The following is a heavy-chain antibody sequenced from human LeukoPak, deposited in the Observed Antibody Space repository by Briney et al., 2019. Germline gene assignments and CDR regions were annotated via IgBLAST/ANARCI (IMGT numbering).Heavy chain of an antibody. CDR1: GGSISSYY. CDR2: IYYSGST. J-gene: IGHJ4*02. V-gene: IGHV4-59*01. Sequence: SETLSLTCTVSGGSISSYYWSWIRQPPGKGLEWIGYIYYSGSTNYNPSLKSRVTISVDTSKNQFSLKLSPVTAADTAVYYCARGDVVVPAASDYWGQGTLVTVSS. CDR3: ARGDVVVPAASDY. D-gene: IGHD2-2*01.